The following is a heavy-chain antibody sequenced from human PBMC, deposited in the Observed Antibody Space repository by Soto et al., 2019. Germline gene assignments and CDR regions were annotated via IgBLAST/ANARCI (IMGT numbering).Heavy chain of an antibody. CDR1: GGSFSGYY. CDR2: INHSGST. V-gene: IGHV4-34*01. CDR3: ARDEEFSLGMDV. J-gene: IGHJ6*02. D-gene: IGHD3-10*01. Sequence: SETLSLTCTVYGGSFSGYYWSWIRQPPGKGLEWIGEINHSGSTNYNPSLKSRVTISVDTSKNQFSLKLSSVTAEDTAVYYCARDEEFSLGMDVWGQGTTVTVSS.